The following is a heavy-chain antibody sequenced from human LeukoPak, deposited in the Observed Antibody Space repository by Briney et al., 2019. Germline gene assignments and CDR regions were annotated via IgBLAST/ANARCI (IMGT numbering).Heavy chain of an antibody. CDR3: ARTIYDYVWGSIANYFDY. CDR2: IYYSGST. D-gene: IGHD3-16*01. CDR1: GGSISSYY. J-gene: IGHJ4*02. Sequence: SETLSLTCTVSGGSISSYYWSWIRQPPGKGLEWIGYIYYSGSTNYNPSLKSRVTISVDTSKNQFSLKLSSVTAADTAVYYCARTIYDYVWGSIANYFDYWGQGTLVTVSS. V-gene: IGHV4-59*01.